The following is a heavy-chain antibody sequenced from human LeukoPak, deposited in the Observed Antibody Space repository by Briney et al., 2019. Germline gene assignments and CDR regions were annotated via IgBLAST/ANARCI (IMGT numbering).Heavy chain of an antibody. CDR3: STDLRWELQVVY. CDR1: GFTFSNAW. J-gene: IGHJ4*02. Sequence: GGSLRLACAASGFTFSNAWMSWVRQAPGKGLEWIGRIRSKTDGGTTDYAAPVKDRFTISRDDSKSTLYLQMNSLKTEDTAVYYCSTDLRWELQVVYWGQGTLVTVSS. V-gene: IGHV3-15*01. D-gene: IGHD4-23*01. CDR2: IRSKTDGGTT.